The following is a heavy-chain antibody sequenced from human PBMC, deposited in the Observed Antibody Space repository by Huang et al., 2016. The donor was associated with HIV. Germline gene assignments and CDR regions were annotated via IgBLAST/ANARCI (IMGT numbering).Heavy chain of an antibody. CDR3: AKPYSGSSNQVFDY. V-gene: IGHV3-23*01. D-gene: IGHD1-26*01. CDR2: LSASGDTK. Sequence: EVRLLESGGRLVQSGESLGLSCAASGFTFNIYAVSWVCQAPRKGLEWVAGLSASGDTKNEPDPVQGRFTISRDNSRSIRYLQMRSLGVEATAMYYCAKPYSGSSNQVFDYWGQGTMVTVSS. J-gene: IGHJ4*02. CDR1: GFTFNIYA.